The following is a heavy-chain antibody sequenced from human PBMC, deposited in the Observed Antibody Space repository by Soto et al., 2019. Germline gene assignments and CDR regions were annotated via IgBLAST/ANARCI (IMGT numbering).Heavy chain of an antibody. CDR1: GFPFSSFA. J-gene: IGHJ3*02. V-gene: IGHV3-23*01. Sequence: GRSMRLSWAASGFPFSSFAMSWVSPAQGKGLEWVSAISGSGGSTYFADSVQGRFTISRDNSKNTLYLQMNSLRAEDTAVYYYAKFKQETSQPGYAFDIWGQGTMVTVSS. D-gene: IGHD2-2*01. CDR3: AKFKQETSQPGYAFDI. CDR2: ISGSGGST.